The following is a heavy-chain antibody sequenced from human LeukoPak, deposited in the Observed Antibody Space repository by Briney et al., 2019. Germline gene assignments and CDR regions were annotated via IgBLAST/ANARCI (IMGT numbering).Heavy chain of an antibody. D-gene: IGHD5-18*01. Sequence: GGSLRLSCAASGFTFSSYSMNWVRQAPGKGLEWVSSISSSSSHIYYADSVKGRFTISRDNAKNSLYLQMNSLRAEDTAVYYCARDRGYQPDAFDIWGQGTMVTVSS. J-gene: IGHJ3*02. CDR1: GFTFSSYS. CDR2: ISSSSSHI. V-gene: IGHV3-21*01. CDR3: ARDRGYQPDAFDI.